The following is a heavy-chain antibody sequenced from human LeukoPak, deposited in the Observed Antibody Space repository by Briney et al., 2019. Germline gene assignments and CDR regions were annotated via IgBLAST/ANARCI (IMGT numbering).Heavy chain of an antibody. J-gene: IGHJ4*02. CDR3: AKEGRSLQTY. V-gene: IGHV3-7*03. D-gene: IGHD5-24*01. CDR2: IKEDGTET. Sequence: GGSLRLSCAASGFMFSSNWMSWVRLAPGKGLEWVANIKEDGTETHYVDSVKGRFTISRDNAKNSLYLQMNSLRVEDTAVYYCAKEGRSLQTYWGQGTLVTVSS. CDR1: GFMFSSNW.